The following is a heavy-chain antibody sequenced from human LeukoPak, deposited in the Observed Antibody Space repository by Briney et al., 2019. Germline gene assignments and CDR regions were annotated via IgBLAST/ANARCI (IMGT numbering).Heavy chain of an antibody. V-gene: IGHV3-7*01. CDR3: ARVRGDSSSWYSARGWYGGWFDP. J-gene: IGHJ5*02. Sequence: GGSLRLSCAASGFTFSSYWMSWVRQAPGKGLEWVANIKQDGSEKYYVDSVKGRFTISRDNAKNSLYLQMNSLRAEDTAVYYCARVRGDSSSWYSARGWYGGWFDPWGQGTLVTVSS. CDR1: GFTFSSYW. D-gene: IGHD6-13*01. CDR2: IKQDGSEK.